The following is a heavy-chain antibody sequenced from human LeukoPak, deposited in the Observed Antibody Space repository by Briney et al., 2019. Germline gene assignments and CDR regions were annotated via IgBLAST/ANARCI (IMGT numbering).Heavy chain of an antibody. CDR1: GFTFSSNA. D-gene: IGHD3-9*01. V-gene: IGHV3-23*01. Sequence: GGSLRLSCAASGFTFSSNAMSWVRQAPGKGLEWVSAIRGSGSSTYYADPVKGRFTISRDNSENTLYLQMNSLRAEDTAVYYCAKVRSDYYDILTGNYNPLFDYWGQGTLVTVSS. J-gene: IGHJ4*02. CDR2: IRGSGSST. CDR3: AKVRSDYYDILTGNYNPLFDY.